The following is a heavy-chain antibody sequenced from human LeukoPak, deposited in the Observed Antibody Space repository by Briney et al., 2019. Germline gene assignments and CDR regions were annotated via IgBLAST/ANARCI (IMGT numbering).Heavy chain of an antibody. Sequence: SETLSLTCTVSGGSIINYYWNWIRQPAGRGLEWIGRIDASGSTNFNPSLKSRVTMSVDSSKNQFSLKVSSVTAADTAVYYCARKDGDIWGQGTMVTVSS. CDR3: ARKDGDI. V-gene: IGHV4-4*07. D-gene: IGHD5-24*01. CDR2: IDASGST. CDR1: GGSIINYY. J-gene: IGHJ3*02.